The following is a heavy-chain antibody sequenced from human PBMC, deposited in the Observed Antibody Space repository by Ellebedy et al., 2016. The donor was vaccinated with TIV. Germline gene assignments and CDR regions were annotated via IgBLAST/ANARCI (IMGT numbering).Heavy chain of an antibody. CDR2: LDWADDK. D-gene: IGHD4-17*01. CDR1: GFSLNTSGMC. J-gene: IGHJ4*02. V-gene: IGHV2-70*01. Sequence: SGPTLVKPTQTLTLTCSFSGFSLNTSGMCVTWIRQPPGKALEWLALLDWADDKDYSTSLKTRLTISKDTSKNLVVLTMTNVDPVDTATYYCARILRGDFVGYSDYWGQGTLVTVSS. CDR3: ARILRGDFVGYSDY.